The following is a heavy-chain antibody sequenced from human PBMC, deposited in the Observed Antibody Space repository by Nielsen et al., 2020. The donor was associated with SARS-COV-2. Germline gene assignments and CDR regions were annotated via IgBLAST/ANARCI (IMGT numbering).Heavy chain of an antibody. J-gene: IGHJ4*02. Sequence: GGSLRLSCAASGFTFSSYAMSWVRQAPGKGLEWVSAISGSGGSTYYADSVKGRFTISRDNSKNTLYPQMNSLRAEDTAVYYCAKGGEQWLVLGSYFDYWGQGTLVTVSS. D-gene: IGHD6-19*01. CDR1: GFTFSSYA. V-gene: IGHV3-23*01. CDR2: ISGSGGST. CDR3: AKGGEQWLVLGSYFDY.